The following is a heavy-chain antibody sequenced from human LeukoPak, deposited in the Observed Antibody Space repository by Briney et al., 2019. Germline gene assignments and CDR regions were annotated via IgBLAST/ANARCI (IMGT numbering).Heavy chain of an antibody. CDR2: FDPEDGET. V-gene: IGHV1-24*01. CDR3: ATSIVGANYYYYGMDV. Sequence: ASVKVSCKVSGYTLTELSMHWVRQAPGKGLEWMGGFDPEDGETIYAQKFQGRVTMTEDTSTDTAYMELSSLRSGDTAVYYCATSIVGANYYYYGMDVWGQGTTVTVSS. D-gene: IGHD1-26*01. J-gene: IGHJ6*02. CDR1: GYTLTELS.